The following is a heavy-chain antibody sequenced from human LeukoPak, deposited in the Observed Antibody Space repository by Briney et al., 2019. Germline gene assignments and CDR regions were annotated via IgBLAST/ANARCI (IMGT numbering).Heavy chain of an antibody. V-gene: IGHV1-69*08. D-gene: IGHD6-6*01. CDR1: GGTFSSYT. Sequence: ASVKVSCKASGGTFSSYTISWVRQAPGQGLEWMGRIIPILGTANYAQKFQGRVTITADESTSTAYMELSSLRSEDTAVYYCARALAARPLWYFDLWGRGTLVTVSS. CDR2: IIPILGTA. CDR3: ARALAARPLWYFDL. J-gene: IGHJ2*01.